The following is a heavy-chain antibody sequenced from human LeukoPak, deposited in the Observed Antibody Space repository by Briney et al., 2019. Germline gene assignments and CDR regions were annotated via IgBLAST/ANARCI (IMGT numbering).Heavy chain of an antibody. D-gene: IGHD2-15*01. CDR1: GFTFSSYG. Sequence: GGSLRLSCAASGFTFSSYGMHWVRQAPGKGLEWVAVISYDGSNKYYADSVKGRFTISRDNSKNTLCLQMNSLRAEDTAVYYCAKDGGGGDFDYWGQGTLVTVSS. V-gene: IGHV3-30*18. CDR2: ISYDGSNK. J-gene: IGHJ4*02. CDR3: AKDGGGGDFDY.